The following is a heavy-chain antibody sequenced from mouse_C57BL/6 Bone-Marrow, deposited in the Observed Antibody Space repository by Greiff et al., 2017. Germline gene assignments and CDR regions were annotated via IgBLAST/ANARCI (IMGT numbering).Heavy chain of an antibody. CDR2: INPSSGYT. J-gene: IGHJ4*01. Sequence: QVQLQQSGAELARPGASVKMSCKASGYTFTSYTMHWVKQRPGQGLEWIGYINPSSGYTKYNQKFKDKATLTAAKSSSTAYMQLSSLTSEDSAVYYCARDYGSSYGAMDYWGQGTSVTVSS. CDR1: GYTFTSYT. V-gene: IGHV1-4*01. D-gene: IGHD1-1*01. CDR3: ARDYGSSYGAMDY.